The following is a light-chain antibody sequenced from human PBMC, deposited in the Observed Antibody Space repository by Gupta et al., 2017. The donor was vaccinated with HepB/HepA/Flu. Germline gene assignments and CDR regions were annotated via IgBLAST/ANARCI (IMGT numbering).Light chain of an antibody. CDR3: AAWDDSLSGVV. J-gene: IGLJ2*01. CDR1: SSNIGSNY. V-gene: IGLV1-47*01. CDR2: RNS. Sequence: QSVLTQPPSASGAPVQRGTISCSGSSSNIGSNYVYWYQQLPGTAPKLLIYRNSQRPSGVPDRISGSKSGTSASLAISGLRSEDEADYYCAAWDDSLSGVVFGGGTKLTVL.